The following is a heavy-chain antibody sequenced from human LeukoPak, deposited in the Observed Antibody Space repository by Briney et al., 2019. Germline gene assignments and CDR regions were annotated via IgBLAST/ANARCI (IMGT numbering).Heavy chain of an antibody. V-gene: IGHV4-59*08. CDR3: ARSTTVVLARAEYFYH. D-gene: IGHD4-23*01. CDR1: GGSISSYY. Sequence: SETLSLTCTVSGGSISSYYWSWIRQPPGKGLEWIGYIYYSGSTNYNPSLKSRVTISVDTSKNQFSLKLSSVTAADTAVYYCARSTTVVLARAEYFYHWGQGTLVTVSS. J-gene: IGHJ1*01. CDR2: IYYSGST.